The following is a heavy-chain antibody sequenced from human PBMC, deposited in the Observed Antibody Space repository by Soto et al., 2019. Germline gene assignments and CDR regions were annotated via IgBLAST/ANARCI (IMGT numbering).Heavy chain of an antibody. CDR2: IDGSGGTT. V-gene: IGHV3-23*01. CDR1: GFPFSSAD. J-gene: IGHJ5*02. Sequence: GGSLRLSCAASGFPFSSADMTWVRQAPGKGLEWVSTIDGSGGTTYYADSVKGRFTISRDNSINTVFLQMNSLRADDTALYFCAKNSGWFNTWGQGALDTVSS. CDR3: AKNSGWFNT. D-gene: IGHD3-10*01.